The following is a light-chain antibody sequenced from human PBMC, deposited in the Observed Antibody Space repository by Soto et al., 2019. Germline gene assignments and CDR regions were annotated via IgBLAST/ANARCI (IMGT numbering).Light chain of an antibody. CDR3: QHYITYSQT. V-gene: IGKV1-5*03. CDR2: KTS. CDR1: QSISTW. Sequence: DKQMTQSTCIVSASVRDRVTITCRASQSISTWLAWYQQKPGKAPKLLIYKTSTLESGVPSRFSGSGSGTEFTLTISSLQPDDFATYYCQHYITYSQTFGQGTK. J-gene: IGKJ1*01.